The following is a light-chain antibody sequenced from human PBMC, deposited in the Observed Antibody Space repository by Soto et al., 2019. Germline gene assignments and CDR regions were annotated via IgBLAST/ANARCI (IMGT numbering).Light chain of an antibody. Sequence: DIQMTQSPSSLSASVGDRVTITCRASQSISSYLNWYQQKPGKAPKLLIYDASSLESGVPQRFSGSGSGTEFTLTISSLQPDDFATYYCQQSYSTPLTFGGGTKVDI. CDR1: QSISSY. J-gene: IGKJ4*01. CDR2: DAS. V-gene: IGKV1-39*01. CDR3: QQSYSTPLT.